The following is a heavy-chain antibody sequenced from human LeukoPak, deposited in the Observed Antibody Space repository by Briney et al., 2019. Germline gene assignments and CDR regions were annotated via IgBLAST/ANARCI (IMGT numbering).Heavy chain of an antibody. CDR2: ISSSGNTI. J-gene: IGHJ4*02. CDR1: GFTFSDYY. V-gene: IGHV3-11*01. D-gene: IGHD6-19*01. Sequence: GGPLRLSCAASGFTFSDYYMTWIRQAPGKGLEWVSYISSSGNTIYYADSVKGRFTISRDNAKNSVYLQMNSLRAEDTAVYYCARESVAHGGFDWGQGTLVTVSS. CDR3: ARESVAHGGFD.